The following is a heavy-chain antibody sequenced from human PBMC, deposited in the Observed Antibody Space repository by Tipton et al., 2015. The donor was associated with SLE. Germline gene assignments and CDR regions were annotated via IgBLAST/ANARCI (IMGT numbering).Heavy chain of an antibody. Sequence: TLSLTCTVSGFSFSSYYWSWIRQPPGKGLEWIGYIYYSGSTNYNPSLKSRVTISVDTSKNQFSLKLTSVTAADSAVYFCARDREFLWYETVGDAFEHWGQGKMVTVSS. J-gene: IGHJ3*01. CDR3: ARDREFLWYETVGDAFEH. D-gene: IGHD6-13*01. V-gene: IGHV4-59*12. CDR1: GFSFSSYY. CDR2: IYYSGST.